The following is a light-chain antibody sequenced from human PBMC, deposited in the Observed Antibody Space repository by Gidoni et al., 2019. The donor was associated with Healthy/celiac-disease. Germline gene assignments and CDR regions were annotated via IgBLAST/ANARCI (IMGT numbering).Light chain of an antibody. CDR3: QQYYSTLT. Sequence: DIVMTPSPDSLAVSLGERATINCKSSQSVLYSSNNKNYLAWYQQKPGQPPKLLIYWASTRESGVPDRFSGSGSGTDFTLTSSSLQAEDVAVYYCQQYYSTLTFGGGTKVEIK. V-gene: IGKV4-1*01. CDR2: WAS. J-gene: IGKJ4*01. CDR1: QSVLYSSNNKNY.